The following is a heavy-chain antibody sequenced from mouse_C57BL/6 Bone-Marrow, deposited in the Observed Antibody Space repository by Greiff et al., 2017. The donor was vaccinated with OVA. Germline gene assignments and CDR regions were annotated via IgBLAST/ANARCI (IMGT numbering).Heavy chain of an antibody. Sequence: VQLQQSGPVLVKPGASVKMSCKASGYTFTDYYMNWVKQSHGKSLEWIGVINPYNGGTSYNQKFKGKATLTVDKSSSTAYMELNSLTSEDSAVYYYARSGGSLTTWFAYWGQGTLVTVSA. J-gene: IGHJ3*01. D-gene: IGHD2-12*01. CDR1: GYTFTDYY. V-gene: IGHV1-19*01. CDR2: INPYNGGT. CDR3: ARSGGSLTTWFAY.